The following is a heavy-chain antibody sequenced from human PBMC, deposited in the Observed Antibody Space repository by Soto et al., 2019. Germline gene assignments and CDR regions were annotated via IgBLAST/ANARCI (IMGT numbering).Heavy chain of an antibody. J-gene: IGHJ6*03. V-gene: IGHV3-23*01. Sequence: GGSLRLSKAASGFTCVTYAMSWVRQAQGKGLEWVSGISGSGDSTYYADSVKGRFTISRDNSKNTLYLQMNSLRAEDTAVYYCAKNTHPNYYYYMDVWGKGTTVTVSS. CDR1: GFTCVTYA. D-gene: IGHD5-18*01. CDR3: AKNTHPNYYYYMDV. CDR2: ISGSGDST.